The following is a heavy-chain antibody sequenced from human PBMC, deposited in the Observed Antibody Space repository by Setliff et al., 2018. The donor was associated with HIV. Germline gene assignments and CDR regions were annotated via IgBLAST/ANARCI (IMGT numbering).Heavy chain of an antibody. V-gene: IGHV4-39*07. CDR2: IYYSGST. CDR3: ARDGPQTYGDYERYCFDY. Sequence: SETLSLTCTVSGDPMSSTSYYWGWIRQSPGKGLEWIGSIYYSGSTQYNPSLKSRVTISVDTSKNQFSLKLSSVTAADTAVYYCARDGPQTYGDYERYCFDYWGQGTLVTVSS. D-gene: IGHD4-17*01. CDR1: GDPMSSTSYY. J-gene: IGHJ4*02.